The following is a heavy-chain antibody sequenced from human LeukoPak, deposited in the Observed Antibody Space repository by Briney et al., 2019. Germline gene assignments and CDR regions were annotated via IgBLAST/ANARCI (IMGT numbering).Heavy chain of an antibody. D-gene: IGHD2-8*01. CDR1: GGHISSSSYY. V-gene: IGHV4-39*01. CDR3: AGSTYDNWFDP. Sequence: SETLSLTCTVSGGHISSSSYYCGWIRQPPGKGLEWIGSIYHSGSTYYNPSLKSRVTLSVETSKNQFSLKLSSVTAADTAVYYCAGSTYDNWFDPWGQGTLVTVSS. J-gene: IGHJ5*02. CDR2: IYHSGST.